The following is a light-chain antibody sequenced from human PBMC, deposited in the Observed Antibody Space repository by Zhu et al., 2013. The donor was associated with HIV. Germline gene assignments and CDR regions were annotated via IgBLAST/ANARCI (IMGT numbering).Light chain of an antibody. CDR3: QQANSFPLT. J-gene: IGKJ4*01. CDR2: GAS. V-gene: IGKV3-15*01. Sequence: EIVMTQSPATLSVSPGERATLSCRASQSVSSNLAWYQQKPGQAPRLLIYGASTRATGIPARFSGSGSGTEFTLTISSLQPEDFATYFCQQANSFPLTFGGGTKVEIK. CDR1: QSVSSN.